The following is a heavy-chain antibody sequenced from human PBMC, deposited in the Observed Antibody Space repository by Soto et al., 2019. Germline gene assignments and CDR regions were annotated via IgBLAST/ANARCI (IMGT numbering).Heavy chain of an antibody. CDR3: ARLNRELVPIYSCYYGMDV. V-gene: IGHV1-69*13. CDR2: IIPIFGTA. J-gene: IGHJ6*02. Sequence: SVKVSCKASGGTFSSYAISWVRQAPGQGLEWMGGIIPIFGTANYAQKFQGRVTITADESTSTAYMELSSLRSEDTAVYYCARLNRELVPIYSCYYGMDVWGQGTTVTVSS. D-gene: IGHD6-6*01. CDR1: GGTFSSYA.